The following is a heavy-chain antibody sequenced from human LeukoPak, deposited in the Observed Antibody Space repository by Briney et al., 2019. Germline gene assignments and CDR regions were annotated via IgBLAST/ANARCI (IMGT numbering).Heavy chain of an antibody. V-gene: IGHV1-69*04. D-gene: IGHD3-10*01. CDR2: IIPILGIA. Sequence: SVKVSCKASGGTFSSYAISWVRQAPGQGLEWMGRIIPILGIANYAQKFQGRVTITADKSTSTAYMELSSLRSEDTAVYYCARGSSSGRYALDIWGQGTMVTVSS. CDR1: GGTFSSYA. CDR3: ARGSSSGRYALDI. J-gene: IGHJ3*02.